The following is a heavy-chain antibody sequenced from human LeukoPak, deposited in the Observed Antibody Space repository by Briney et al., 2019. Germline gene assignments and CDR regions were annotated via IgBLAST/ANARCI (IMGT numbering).Heavy chain of an antibody. Sequence: SETLSLTCAVYGGSFSGYYWSWIRQPPGKGLEWIGEINHSGSTNYNPSLTSRVTISVDTSKNQFSLKLSSVTAADTAVYYCARVPMVRGVIIKYNWFDPWGQGTLVTVSS. CDR3: ARVPMVRGVIIKYNWFDP. J-gene: IGHJ5*02. CDR1: GGSFSGYY. CDR2: INHSGST. V-gene: IGHV4-34*01. D-gene: IGHD3-10*01.